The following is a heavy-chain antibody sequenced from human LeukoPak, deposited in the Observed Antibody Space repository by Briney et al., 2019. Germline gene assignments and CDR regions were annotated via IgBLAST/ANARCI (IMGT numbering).Heavy chain of an antibody. CDR2: IRYDGSNK. J-gene: IGHJ4*02. Sequence: PGGSLRLSCAASGFTFSSYGMHWVRQAPGKGLEWVAFIRYDGSNKYYADSVKGRFTISRDNSKNTLYLQMNSLRAEDTAVYYCARSLASWVAAAADYWGQGTLVTVSS. D-gene: IGHD6-13*01. CDR1: GFTFSSYG. V-gene: IGHV3-30*02. CDR3: ARSLASWVAAAADY.